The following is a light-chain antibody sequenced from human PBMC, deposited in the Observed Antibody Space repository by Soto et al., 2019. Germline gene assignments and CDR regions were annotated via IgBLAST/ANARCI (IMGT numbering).Light chain of an antibody. CDR3: QQRSNWPLT. V-gene: IGKV3-11*01. CDR2: DAS. Sequence: EIVLTQSPATLSLSPGERATLSCRASQTVGTYLAWYQQKLGQAPSLLIYDASNRATGIPARFSGSGSGTDFTLTSSRREPEDFAVYYCQQRSNWPLTFGGGTKVEIK. CDR1: QTVGTY. J-gene: IGKJ4*01.